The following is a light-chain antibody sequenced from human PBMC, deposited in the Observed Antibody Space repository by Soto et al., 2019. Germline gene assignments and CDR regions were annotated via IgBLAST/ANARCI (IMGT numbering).Light chain of an antibody. CDR3: GAWDGSLIGWV. CDR1: SSNIGSDS. V-gene: IGLV1-44*01. J-gene: IGLJ3*02. Sequence: QPVLTQPPSASGTPGQRVTISCSGSSSNIGSDSVNWYQQLPGTAPKLLIYNNDQRPSGVPDRFSGSKSGTSASLAISGLQSEDEADYYCGAWDGSLIGWVFGGGTKLTVL. CDR2: NND.